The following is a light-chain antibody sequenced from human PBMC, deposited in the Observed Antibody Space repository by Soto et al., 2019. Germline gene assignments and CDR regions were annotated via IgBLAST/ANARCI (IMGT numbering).Light chain of an antibody. J-gene: IGKJ1*01. Sequence: EIVMTQSPATLSVSPGERVTLSCRASESINRNLVWYQKRPGQAPRLVIYAASTRATGIPARFSGSGSGTDFTLTISSLQSEDLAVYYCQQCHNWPLTFGQGTKVEIK. CDR2: AAS. CDR1: ESINRN. CDR3: QQCHNWPLT. V-gene: IGKV3-15*01.